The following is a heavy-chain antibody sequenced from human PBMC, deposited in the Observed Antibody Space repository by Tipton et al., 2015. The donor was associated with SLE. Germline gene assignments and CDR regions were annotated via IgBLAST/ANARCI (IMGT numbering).Heavy chain of an antibody. J-gene: IGHJ3*01. CDR1: GGAISTFF. V-gene: IGHV4-4*07. D-gene: IGHD2-15*01. CDR2: IYSSGRT. CDR3: ARHFGWSFDV. Sequence: TLSLTCTVSGGAISTFFWSWTRQSAGKGLEWIGRIYSSGRTNYNPSLKSRVTMSVDTSRKQFSLKLISVTAADTAVYYCARHFGWSFDVWGQGTMVTVSS.